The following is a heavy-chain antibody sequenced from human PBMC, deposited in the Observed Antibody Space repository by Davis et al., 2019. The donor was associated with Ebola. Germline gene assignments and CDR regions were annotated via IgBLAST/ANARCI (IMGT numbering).Heavy chain of an antibody. CDR2: IYSSGST. J-gene: IGHJ4*02. CDR1: GGSISSSSYY. D-gene: IGHD1-1*01. Sequence: MPSETLSLTCAVSGGSISSSSYYWGWIRQPPGKGLEWIGNIYSSGSTYYNPSLKSRVTISVDTSKNQFSLKLSSVTAADTAVYYCASSELALDYWGQGTLVTVSS. V-gene: IGHV4-39*01. CDR3: ASSELALDY.